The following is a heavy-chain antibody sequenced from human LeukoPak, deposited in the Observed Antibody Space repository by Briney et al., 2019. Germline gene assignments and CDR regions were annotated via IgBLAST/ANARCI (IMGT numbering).Heavy chain of an antibody. CDR1: GFTFSDCT. D-gene: IGHD3-9*01. J-gene: IGHJ4*02. V-gene: IGHV3-21*01. Sequence: PGGSLRLSRAASGFTFSDCTMNRVRQAPGKGLEWVSSISSSSTYIYYADSVKGRFTISRDNAKNSLYLQMNSLRAEDTAVYYCVRGFYDILTGYYYWGQGTLVTVSS. CDR3: VRGFYDILTGYYY. CDR2: ISSSSTYI.